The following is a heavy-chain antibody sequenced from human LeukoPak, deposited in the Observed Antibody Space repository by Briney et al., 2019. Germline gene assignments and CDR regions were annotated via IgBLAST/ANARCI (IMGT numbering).Heavy chain of an antibody. CDR3: ARDVARVYNWFEP. D-gene: IGHD5-18*01. CDR1: GYTFTGYY. J-gene: IGHJ5*02. Sequence: ASVKVSCKASGYTFTGYYMHWVRQAPGQGLEWMGRIHPNSGGTNYAQKFQGRVTMTRDTSISTAYMELSRLRSDDTAVYYCARDVARVYNWFEPWGQGTLVPVSS. CDR2: IHPNSGGT. V-gene: IGHV1-2*06.